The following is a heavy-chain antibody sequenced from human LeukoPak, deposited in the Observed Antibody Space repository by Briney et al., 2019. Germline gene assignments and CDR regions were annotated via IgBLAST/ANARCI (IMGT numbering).Heavy chain of an antibody. D-gene: IGHD5-12*01. CDR2: IDPSGPSV. J-gene: IGHJ4*02. CDR1: GSSFTNYK. CDR3: ARATSPIAYDWNS. V-gene: IGHV1-46*01. Sequence: GASGKVSCKASGSSFTNYKIHWLRQAPGQGLQWMGIIDPSGPSVTYAQTFQGRLTVTRDTSTSTVYMQLSSLRSEDTAMYCCARATSPIAYDWNSWGQGTLVTVSS.